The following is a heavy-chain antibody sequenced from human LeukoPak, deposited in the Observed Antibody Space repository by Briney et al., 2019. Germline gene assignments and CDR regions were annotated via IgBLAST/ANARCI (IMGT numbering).Heavy chain of an antibody. V-gene: IGHV4-34*01. D-gene: IGHD5-18*01. Sequence: PSETLSHTCAVYGGSFSGYYWSWIRQPPGKGLEWIGELNHSGSTNYNPSLKSRVTISVDTSKDQFSLKLYSVTAADTAVYYCARGPLDTAVATYYFDYWAQGTLVTVSS. J-gene: IGHJ4*02. CDR1: GGSFSGYY. CDR3: ARGPLDTAVATYYFDY. CDR2: LNHSGST.